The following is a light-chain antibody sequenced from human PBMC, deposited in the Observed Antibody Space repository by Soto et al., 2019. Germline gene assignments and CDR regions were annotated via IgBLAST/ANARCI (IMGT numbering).Light chain of an antibody. V-gene: IGKV1-5*03. CDR2: EAS. Sequence: SQTVLSSSTLSPSVVHRHSISCRASESSSSWLAWYQQQSGKAPKLLIYEASSLESGVPSRFSGSGSGTGFTLTISSLQPDDVATYYCQQYDTYWTFGQGTKVDIK. CDR1: ESSSSW. CDR3: QQYDTYWT. J-gene: IGKJ1*01.